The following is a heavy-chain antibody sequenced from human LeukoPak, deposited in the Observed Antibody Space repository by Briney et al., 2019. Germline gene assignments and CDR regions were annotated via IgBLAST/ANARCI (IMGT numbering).Heavy chain of an antibody. V-gene: IGHV3-30*02. CDR2: IRYDGSNK. J-gene: IGHJ3*02. Sequence: GGSLRLSCAASGFTFSSYGMHWVRQAPGKGLEWVAFIRYDGSNKYYADSVKGRFTISRDNSKNTLYLQMNSLRAEDTAVYYCAKVRITNDAFDIWGQGTMVTVSS. CDR1: GFTFSSYG. D-gene: IGHD3-10*01. CDR3: AKVRITNDAFDI.